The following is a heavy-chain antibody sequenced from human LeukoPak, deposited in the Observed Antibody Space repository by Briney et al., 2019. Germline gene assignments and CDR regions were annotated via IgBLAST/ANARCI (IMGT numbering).Heavy chain of an antibody. CDR1: GYGVSINSGT. D-gene: IGHD6-19*01. CDR2: TYLFSRGNN. V-gene: IGHV6-1*01. CDR3: ARDVGASGGDTFDY. Sequence: SHTVSLTLASSGYGVSINSGTWNWIRQPPPRGMERVGRTYLFSRGNNDYDVSMKGRITINPDTSKNQFSLQLSSVTPEDTAVYYCARDVGASGGDTFDYWGQGTLVTVSS. J-gene: IGHJ4*02.